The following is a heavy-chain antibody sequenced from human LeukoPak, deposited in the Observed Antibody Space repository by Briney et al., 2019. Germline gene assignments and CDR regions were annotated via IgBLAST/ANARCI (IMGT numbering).Heavy chain of an antibody. D-gene: IGHD5-24*01. CDR3: ARDRGGYNYRYFDL. J-gene: IGHJ2*01. V-gene: IGHV4-59*01. CDR1: GGSFSGYY. CDR2: IYYSGNT. Sequence: PSETLSLTCAVYGGSFSGYYWSWIRQPPGKGLEWIGYIYYSGNTNYNPSLKSRVTISVDTSKNQFSLKLSSVTAADTAVYYCARDRGGYNYRYFDLWGRGTLVTVSS.